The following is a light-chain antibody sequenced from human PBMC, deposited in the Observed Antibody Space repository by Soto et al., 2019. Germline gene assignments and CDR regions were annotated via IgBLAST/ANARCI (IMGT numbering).Light chain of an antibody. CDR3: SSHAGNNNVL. CDR1: SSDVGGNNF. Sequence: QSALSQPPSASGSPGQSVTISCTGTSSDVGGNNFVSWYQQYPGKAPKLMIYEVTKRPSGVPDRFSGSKSGNTASLTVSGLQAEDEADYYCSSHAGNNNVLFGGGTKLTFL. J-gene: IGLJ2*01. CDR2: EVT. V-gene: IGLV2-8*01.